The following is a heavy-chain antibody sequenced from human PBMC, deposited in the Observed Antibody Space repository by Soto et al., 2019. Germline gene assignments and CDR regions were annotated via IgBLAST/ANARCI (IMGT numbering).Heavy chain of an antibody. CDR1: GFTFSDYH. CDR3: ARERYSYGPYYFDS. V-gene: IGHV3-11*01. D-gene: IGHD5-18*01. Sequence: QVQLVESGGDLVKPGGSLRLSCAASGFTFSDYHMSWIRQAPGKGLEWVSSITSSGSTTYYTDSVKGRFTISRDNAKNSLYLQLNSLRAEDTAVYYCARERYSYGPYYFDSWGQGTLVTVSS. CDR2: ITSSGSTT. J-gene: IGHJ4*02.